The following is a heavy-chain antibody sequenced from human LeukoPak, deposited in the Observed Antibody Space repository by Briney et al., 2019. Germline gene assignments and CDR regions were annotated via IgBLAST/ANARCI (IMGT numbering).Heavy chain of an antibody. Sequence: GGSLRLSCTASGCTFGDYAMSWFRQAPGKGLEWVVFIRSKAYGGTTEYAASVKGRFTISRDDSKSIAYLQMNSLKTEDTAVYYCTRSASRSRGYSYGDFDYWGQGTLVTVSS. V-gene: IGHV3-49*03. D-gene: IGHD5-18*01. CDR1: GCTFGDYA. CDR2: IRSKAYGGTT. CDR3: TRSASRSRGYSYGDFDY. J-gene: IGHJ4*02.